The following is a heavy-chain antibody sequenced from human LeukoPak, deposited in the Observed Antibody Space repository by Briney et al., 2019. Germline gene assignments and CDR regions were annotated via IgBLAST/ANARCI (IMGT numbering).Heavy chain of an antibody. CDR2: IYYSGST. CDR1: GGSISSSSYY. V-gene: IGHV4-39*01. Sequence: PSETLSLTCTVSGGSISSSSYYWGWIRQPPGKGLEWIGSIYYSGSTYYNPSLKSRVTISVDTSKNQFSLKLSSVTAADTAVYYCAMRSSLSGSYSYFDYWGQGTLVTVSS. J-gene: IGHJ4*02. CDR3: AMRSSLSGSYSYFDY. D-gene: IGHD1-26*01.